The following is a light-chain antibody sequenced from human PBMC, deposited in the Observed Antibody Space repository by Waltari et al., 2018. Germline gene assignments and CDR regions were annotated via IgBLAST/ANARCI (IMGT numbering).Light chain of an antibody. CDR3: QSADSSGTFVV. CDR2: KDS. V-gene: IGLV3-25*03. Sequence: SYELTQPPSVSVSPGQTARITCSGDALPKQYAYWYQQKPGQAPVLVIYKDSERPSGIPGRFAGSRSGTTVTVTISGVQAEDEADYYCQSADSSGTFVVFGGGTKLTGL. CDR1: ALPKQY. J-gene: IGLJ2*01.